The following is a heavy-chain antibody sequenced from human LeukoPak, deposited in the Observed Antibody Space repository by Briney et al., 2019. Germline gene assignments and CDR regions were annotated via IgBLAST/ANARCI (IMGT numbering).Heavy chain of an antibody. J-gene: IGHJ6*03. CDR2: IYYSGST. CDR1: GGSISSSSYY. D-gene: IGHD2-2*01. Sequence: SETLSLTCTVSGGSISSSSYYWGWIRQPPGTGLEWIGSIYYSGSTYYNPSLKSRVTISVDTSKNQFSLKLSSVTAADTAVYYCARVVPAAMGYYYYYMDVWGKGTTVTISS. CDR3: ARVVPAAMGYYYYYMDV. V-gene: IGHV4-39*01.